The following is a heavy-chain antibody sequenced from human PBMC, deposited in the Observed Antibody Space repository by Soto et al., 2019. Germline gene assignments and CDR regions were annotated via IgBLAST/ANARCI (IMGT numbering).Heavy chain of an antibody. V-gene: IGHV5-51*01. CDR1: GYTFTSYW. CDR3: ATSYGDYGY. CDR2: IYPDDSDT. D-gene: IGHD4-17*01. Sequence: PXESLKISCKGSGYTFTSYWIAWVRQKPGKGLECMGVIYPDDSDTRYNPSFQGQVTISADNSVSTASLQWSTLKASDTAMYSCATSYGDYGYWRQGPLVTVSS. J-gene: IGHJ4*02.